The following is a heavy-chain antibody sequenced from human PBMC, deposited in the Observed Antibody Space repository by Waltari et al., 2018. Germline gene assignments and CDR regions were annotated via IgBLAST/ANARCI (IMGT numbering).Heavy chain of an antibody. V-gene: IGHV3-53*01. Sequence: EVQLVESGGGLIQPGGSLRLSCAASGFTVSSNYMSWVRQAPGKGLEWVSVIYSGGSTYYADSVKGRFTISRDNSKNTLYLQMNSLRAEDTAVYYCAREPPRSTGGMDVWGQGTTVTVSS. J-gene: IGHJ6*02. CDR1: GFTVSSNY. CDR3: AREPPRSTGGMDV. D-gene: IGHD4-17*01. CDR2: IYSGGST.